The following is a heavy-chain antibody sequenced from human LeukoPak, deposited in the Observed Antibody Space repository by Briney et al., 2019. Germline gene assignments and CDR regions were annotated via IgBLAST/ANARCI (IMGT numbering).Heavy chain of an antibody. J-gene: IGHJ4*02. CDR2: INPSGGST. CDR1: GYTFTSYY. CDR3: ARAGVDPGFDY. Sequence: ASVKVSCKASGYTFTSYYMHWVRQAPGQGLEWMGIINPSGGSTSYAQKFQGRVTMTRDTSTSTVYMELSSLRSEDMAVYYCARAGVDPGFDYWGQGTLVTVSS. V-gene: IGHV1-46*01. D-gene: IGHD3-10*01.